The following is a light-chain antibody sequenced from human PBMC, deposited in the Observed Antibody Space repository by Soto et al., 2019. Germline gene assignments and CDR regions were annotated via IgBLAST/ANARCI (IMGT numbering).Light chain of an antibody. CDR2: GAS. CDR3: QQYETSPFT. V-gene: IGKV3-20*01. J-gene: IGKJ4*01. Sequence: EIVLTQSPGTLSLSPGEIATLSCRASQSVDSSHLAWYQHRPGRAPRLLVYGASRRATGVPDRFSGSGSGTHFTLSIRRLESEDFAVYYCQQYETSPFTFGGGTKVDIK. CDR1: QSVDSSH.